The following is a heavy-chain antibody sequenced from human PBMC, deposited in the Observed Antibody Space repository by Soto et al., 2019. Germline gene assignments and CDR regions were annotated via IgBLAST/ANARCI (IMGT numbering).Heavy chain of an antibody. CDR1: VGSIISYY. V-gene: IGHV4-4*07. CDR2: IYTSGST. CDR3: ARLVDWFDP. Sequence: SYTLSLTCTSSVGSIISYYWTWFRQPAGKGLEWIGRIYTSGSTDYNPPLKSRVTMSIETSKNQFSLKLSSVTAADTAVYYCARLVDWFDPWGQGTLVTVSS. J-gene: IGHJ5*02.